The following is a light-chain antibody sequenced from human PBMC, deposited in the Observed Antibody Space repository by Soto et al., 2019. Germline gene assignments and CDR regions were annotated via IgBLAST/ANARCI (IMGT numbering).Light chain of an antibody. CDR3: QHSYSSPPWT. V-gene: IGKV1-8*01. CDR2: RAS. Sequence: AIRTTQPPSSLSASTGDRATMTCRLSQSISSYLAWYQQKPGKAPRLLIYRASTVKTGVPPRFSGSGSGRDFTLTISSLRPDDIATYFCQHSYSSPPWTFGQGTKVDIK. CDR1: QSISSY. J-gene: IGKJ1*01.